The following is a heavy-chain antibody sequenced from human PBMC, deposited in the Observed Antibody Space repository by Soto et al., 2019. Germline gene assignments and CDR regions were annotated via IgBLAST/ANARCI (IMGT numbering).Heavy chain of an antibody. D-gene: IGHD4-17*01. CDR2: IYGSGSA. CDR1: GGSMSGGSVSGYY. J-gene: IGHJ6*03. Sequence: SETLSLTCTVSGGSMSGGSVSGYYWNWIRQPPGKGLEWIGYIYGSGSAKYNPSLSSRVTMSLDTSRNQFSVKLGSVTAAATTIYYCARVSVTPTALSLVGDYYYYMDVWGKGTTVTVSS. CDR3: ARVSVTPTALSLVGDYYYYMDV. V-gene: IGHV4-61*08.